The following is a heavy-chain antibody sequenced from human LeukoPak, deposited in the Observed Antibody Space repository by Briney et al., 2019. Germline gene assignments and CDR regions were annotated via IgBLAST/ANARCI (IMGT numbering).Heavy chain of an antibody. CDR1: GFTFSSYA. J-gene: IGHJ4*02. Sequence: GGSLRLSCAASGFTFSSYAMTWVRQAPGKGLEWVSAISNNGGYTYYADSVQGRFTISRDNSKSTLCLQMDSLRAEDTAVYYCAKQLGYCSDGSCYFPYWGQGTLVTVSS. CDR2: ISNNGGYT. CDR3: AKQLGYCSDGSCYFPY. V-gene: IGHV3-23*01. D-gene: IGHD2-15*01.